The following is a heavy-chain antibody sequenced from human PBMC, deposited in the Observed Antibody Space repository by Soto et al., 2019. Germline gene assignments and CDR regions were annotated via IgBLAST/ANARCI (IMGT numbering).Heavy chain of an antibody. CDR3: AKGDYYDSSGYARTPPTSYGMDV. CDR1: GLTFSSYA. J-gene: IGHJ6*02. V-gene: IGHV3-23*01. CDR2: ISGSGGST. D-gene: IGHD3-22*01. Sequence: PVGSLRLSCAASGLTFSSYAMSWVRQAPGKGLEWVSAISGSGGSTYYADSVKGRFTISRDNSKNTLYLQMNSLRAEDTAVYYCAKGDYYDSSGYARTPPTSYGMDVWGQGTTVTVSS.